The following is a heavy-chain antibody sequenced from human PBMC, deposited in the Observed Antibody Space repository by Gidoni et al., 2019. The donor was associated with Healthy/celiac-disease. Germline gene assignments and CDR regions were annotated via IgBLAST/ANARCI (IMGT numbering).Heavy chain of an antibody. CDR1: GFTFSSYA. CDR2: ISGSGGST. J-gene: IGHJ4*02. Sequence: EVLLLEAGGGMVQPGGSLRLSCAASGFTFSSYAMSWVRQAPGKGLEWVSAISGSGGSTYYADSVKGRFTISRDNSKNTLYLQMNSLRAEDTAVYYCAKGTSIAAAGTVSYFDYWGQGTLVTVSS. CDR3: AKGTSIAAAGTVSYFDY. D-gene: IGHD6-13*01. V-gene: IGHV3-23*01.